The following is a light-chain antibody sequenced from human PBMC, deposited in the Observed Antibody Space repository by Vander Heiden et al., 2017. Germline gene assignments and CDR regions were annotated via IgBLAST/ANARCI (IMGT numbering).Light chain of an antibody. J-gene: IGKJ1*01. V-gene: IGKV3-20*01. CDR1: QSVSSSY. CDR3: QLYDASRQT. CDR2: GAS. Sequence: ELVLTQSPGPLSLSPGERATLSCRASQSVSSSYLAWYQQRPGLAPRLLIYGASSRATGIPGRFSGSASGTDFTLSISILDPEDFTVYYCQLYDASRQTFGQGTKLEIK.